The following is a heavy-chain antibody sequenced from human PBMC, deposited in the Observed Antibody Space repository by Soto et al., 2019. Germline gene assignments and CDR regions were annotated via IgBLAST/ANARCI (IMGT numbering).Heavy chain of an antibody. CDR2: IYYTGST. D-gene: IGHD5-18*01. J-gene: IGHJ6*02. CDR1: GGSIISADYY. Sequence: SETLSLTCTVSGGSIISADYYWSWIRQPPGKGLEWIGYIYYTGSTNYNPSLKSRVTISVDTSKNQFSLKLSSVTAADTAVYYCARGRGTAMVLYYYYGMDVWGQGTTVTVSS. V-gene: IGHV4-30-4*01. CDR3: ARGRGTAMVLYYYYGMDV.